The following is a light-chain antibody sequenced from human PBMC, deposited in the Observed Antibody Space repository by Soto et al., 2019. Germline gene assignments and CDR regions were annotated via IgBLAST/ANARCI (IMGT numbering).Light chain of an antibody. CDR2: DTS. J-gene: IGKJ4*01. CDR3: QQRSNWPLT. Sequence: EIVLTQSPATLPLSPGERATLSCRASQSVDNYLVWYQQKPGQAPRLLIYDTSNRATGIPARFSGSGSGTDFTLTISSLEPEDCAVYYCQQRSNWPLTFGGGTKVEIK. CDR1: QSVDNY. V-gene: IGKV3-11*01.